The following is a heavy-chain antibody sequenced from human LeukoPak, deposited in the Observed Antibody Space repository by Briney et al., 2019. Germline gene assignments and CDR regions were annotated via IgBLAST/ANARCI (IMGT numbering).Heavy chain of an antibody. D-gene: IGHD6-19*01. CDR1: GFTFSNAW. J-gene: IGHJ4*02. CDR2: IYYSGST. CDR3: ARVQWLGLDY. Sequence: PGGSLRLSCAASGFTFSNAWMSWIRQPPGKGLEWIGSIYYSGSTYYNPSLKSRVTISVDTSKNQFSLKLSSVTAADTAVYYCARVQWLGLDYWGQGTLVTVSS. V-gene: IGHV4-39*01.